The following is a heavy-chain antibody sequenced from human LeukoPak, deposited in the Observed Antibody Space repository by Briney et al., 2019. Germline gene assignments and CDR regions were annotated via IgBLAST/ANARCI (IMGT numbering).Heavy chain of an antibody. CDR2: INHSGST. Sequence: SETLSLTCAVYGGSFSGYYWSWIRQPPGKGLEWIGEINHSGSTNYNPSLKSRVTISVDTSKNQFSLKLSSVTAADTAVYYCARGVPGGDYVSWFDPWGQGTLVTVSS. CDR1: GGSFSGYY. CDR3: ARGVPGGDYVSWFDP. J-gene: IGHJ5*02. V-gene: IGHV4-34*01. D-gene: IGHD4-17*01.